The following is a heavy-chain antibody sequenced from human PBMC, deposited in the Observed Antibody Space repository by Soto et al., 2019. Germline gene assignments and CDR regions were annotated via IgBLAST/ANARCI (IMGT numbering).Heavy chain of an antibody. J-gene: IGHJ4*02. Sequence: GASVKVSCKASGYTFTNFDVNWVRQAPGQGLEWMGRMDPNTGNTGCAQKFQGRVTMTGNASITTAYMELSSLRSEDTAVYYCGRGSYTGRWNSHLFNCSGQGTLGTVAS. CDR2: MDPNTGNT. D-gene: IGHD3-16*02. V-gene: IGHV1-8*01. CDR3: GRGSYTGRWNSHLFNC. CDR1: GYTFTNFD.